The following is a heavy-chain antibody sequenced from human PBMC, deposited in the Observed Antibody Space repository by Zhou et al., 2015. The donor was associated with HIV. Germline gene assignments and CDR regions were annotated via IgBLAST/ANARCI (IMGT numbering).Heavy chain of an antibody. V-gene: IGHV1-46*01. Sequence: QVQLVQSGAEVKKPGASVKVSCKASGYTFTSYYMHWVRQAPGQGLEWMGVITPILGTRKYAQKFQGRVTVSADRSTSTAYMELXSLRSEDTAVYYCASDLWYSGSHPPEGFDYWGQGTLVTVSS. CDR1: GYTFTSYY. CDR2: ITPILGTR. J-gene: IGHJ4*02. D-gene: IGHD1-26*01. CDR3: ASDLWYSGSHPPEGFDY.